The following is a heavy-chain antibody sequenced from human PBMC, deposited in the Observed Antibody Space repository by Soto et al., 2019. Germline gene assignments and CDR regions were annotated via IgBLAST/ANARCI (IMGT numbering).Heavy chain of an antibody. CDR1: GFTFSSYW. CDR2: IKQDGSGK. CDR3: AREYAFLEWLLKENYYYYGMDV. D-gene: IGHD3-3*02. J-gene: IGHJ6*02. V-gene: IGHV3-7*01. Sequence: GGSLRLSCAASGFTFSSYWMTWVRQAPGKGLEWVANIKQDGSGKYYVDSVKGRFTISRDNAKNSLYLQMNSLRAEDSAVYYCAREYAFLEWLLKENYYYYGMDVWGQGTTVTVSS.